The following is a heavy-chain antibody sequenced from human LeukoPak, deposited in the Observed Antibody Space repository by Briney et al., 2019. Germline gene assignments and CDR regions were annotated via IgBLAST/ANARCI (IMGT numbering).Heavy chain of an antibody. V-gene: IGHV1-2*06. Sequence: ASVKVSCKASGYTFTGYYMHWVRQAPGQGLEWMGRVNPNSGGANYAQKFQGRVTMTRATSISTAYMELSRLRSNDTAVYYCARDFCGGDCYSRSTYMDVWGKGTTVTVSS. J-gene: IGHJ6*04. D-gene: IGHD2-21*02. CDR3: ARDFCGGDCYSRSTYMDV. CDR2: VNPNSGGA. CDR1: GYTFTGYY.